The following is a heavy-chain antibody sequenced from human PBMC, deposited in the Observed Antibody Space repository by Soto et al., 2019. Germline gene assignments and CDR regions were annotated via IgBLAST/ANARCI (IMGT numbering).Heavy chain of an antibody. CDR1: GFTFSTYA. J-gene: IGHJ6*02. D-gene: IGHD6-6*01. CDR2: IYIGGST. CDR3: AKDLSSSSIYYSYYYGMDV. V-gene: IGHV3-23*01. Sequence: PGGSLGLSRAAFGFTFSTYALTWVRPAAAQGLGWVSVIYIGGSTNVADSVKGRFTVSRDNSKNTLYLQMDSRRGEDTAIYYCAKDLSSSSIYYSYYYGMDVWVQGTTVTVSS.